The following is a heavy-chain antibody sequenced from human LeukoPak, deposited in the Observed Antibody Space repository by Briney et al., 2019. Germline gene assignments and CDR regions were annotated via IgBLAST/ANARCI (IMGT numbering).Heavy chain of an antibody. CDR2: IYHSGST. D-gene: IGHD3-22*01. CDR3: ARNAPGDYYDSSGYYYFDY. CDR1: GGSISSGGYS. J-gene: IGHJ4*02. Sequence: PSETVSLTCAVSGGSISSGGYSWSWIRQPPGKGLEWIGYIYHSGSTYYNPSLKSRVTISVDRSKNQFSLKLSSVTAADTAVYYCARNAPGDYYDSSGYYYFDYWGQGTLVTVSS. V-gene: IGHV4-30-2*01.